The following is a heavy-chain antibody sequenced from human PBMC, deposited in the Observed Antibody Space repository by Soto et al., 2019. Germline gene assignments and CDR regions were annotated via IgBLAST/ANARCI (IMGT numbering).Heavy chain of an antibody. D-gene: IGHD3-22*01. Sequence: QVELVESGGGVVQPGRSLRLSCAASGFTFSSYGMHWVRQAPGKGLEWVVVIWYDGSNKYYADSVKGRFTISRDNSKNTLYLQMNSLRDEDTAVYYCARDQTYYYDSSGYPGDWGQGTLVTVSS. CDR1: GFTFSSYG. V-gene: IGHV3-33*01. J-gene: IGHJ4*02. CDR3: ARDQTYYYDSSGYPGD. CDR2: IWYDGSNK.